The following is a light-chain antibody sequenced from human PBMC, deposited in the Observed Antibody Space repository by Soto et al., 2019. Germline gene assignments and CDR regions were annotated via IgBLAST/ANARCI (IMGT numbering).Light chain of an antibody. CDR1: SSDIGAFTS. V-gene: IGLV2-14*03. Sequence: QSALTQPASVSGSPGQSITISCTGTSSDIGAFTSVSWYQQHPGKAPKLNIYDIIHRPSGVSDRLSGSKSVNTASLTVSGLQPEDEANYYCSSYSRTTTLVVFGGGTKLTVL. CDR3: SSYSRTTTLVV. CDR2: DII. J-gene: IGLJ2*01.